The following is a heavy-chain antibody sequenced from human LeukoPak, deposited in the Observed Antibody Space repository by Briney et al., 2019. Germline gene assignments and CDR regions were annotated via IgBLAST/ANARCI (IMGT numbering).Heavy chain of an antibody. J-gene: IGHJ4*02. CDR2: INWNGGST. V-gene: IGHV3-20*04. CDR3: ARALAVAGTGDFDY. Sequence: GGSLRLSCAASGFTFDDYGMSWVRQAPGKGLEWVSGINWNGGSTGYADSVKGRFTVSRDNAKNSLYLQMNSLRAEDTALYYCARALAVAGTGDFDYGGQGTLVTVSS. D-gene: IGHD6-19*01. CDR1: GFTFDDYG.